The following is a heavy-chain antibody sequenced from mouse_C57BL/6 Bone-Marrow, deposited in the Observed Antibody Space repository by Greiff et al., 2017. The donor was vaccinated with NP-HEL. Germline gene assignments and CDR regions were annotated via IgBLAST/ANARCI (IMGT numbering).Heavy chain of an antibody. V-gene: IGHV10-1*01. J-gene: IGHJ4*01. CDR1: GFSFNTYA. CDR2: IRSKSNNYAT. D-gene: IGHD1-1*01. CDR3: VRHGDYSQEVYALDY. Sequence: EVQGVESGGGLVQPKGSLKLSCAASGFSFNTYAMNWVRQAPGKGLEWVARIRSKSNNYATYYAASVKDRFTISRDDSESMLYLQMNNLKTEDTAMYYCVRHGDYSQEVYALDYWGQGSSVTVAA.